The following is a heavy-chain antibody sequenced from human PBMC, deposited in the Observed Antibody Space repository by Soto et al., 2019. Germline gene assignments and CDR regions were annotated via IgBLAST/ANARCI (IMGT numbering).Heavy chain of an antibody. J-gene: IGHJ4*02. CDR2: IIHTGST. CDR3: APQVVPTATKKP. D-gene: IGHD2-2*01. V-gene: IGHV4-34*12. Sequence: SETLSLTCTVSGGSISSGGYYWSWIRQHPGKGLEWIGEIIHTGSTNYNPSLKSRVTISIDTSKKQFSLKLSSVTAADTAVYYCAPQVVPTATKKPWGQGTLVTVSS. CDR1: GGSISSGGYY.